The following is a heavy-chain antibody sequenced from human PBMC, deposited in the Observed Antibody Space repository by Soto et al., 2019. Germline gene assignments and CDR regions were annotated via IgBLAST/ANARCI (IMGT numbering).Heavy chain of an antibody. CDR2: INPSGGIT. CDR3: ARGGTVTTSPYYYGMDV. D-gene: IGHD4-17*01. V-gene: IGHV1-46*01. CDR1: GYTFTSYY. Sequence: QVQMVQSWAEVKKPGASVKVSCKASGYTFTSYYMHWVRQAPGQGREWMGIINPSGGITSYAQKFQGRVTRTRDTSTSTVYREVSSLRSEDTAVYYGARGGTVTTSPYYYGMDVWGQGTTVTVS. J-gene: IGHJ6*02.